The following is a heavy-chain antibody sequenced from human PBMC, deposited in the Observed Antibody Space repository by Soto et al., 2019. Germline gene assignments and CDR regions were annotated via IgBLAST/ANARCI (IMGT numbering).Heavy chain of an antibody. V-gene: IGHV3-23*01. Sequence: EVQLLESGGGLVQPGGSLRLSCAASGFTFSSYAMSWVRQAPGKGLEWVSAISGSGGSTYYADSVKGRFTISRDNSKNTLYLQMNSLRAEDTAVYYCANLLRHYYYGMDVWGRGTTVTVSS. D-gene: IGHD4-17*01. CDR2: ISGSGGST. CDR3: ANLLRHYYYGMDV. J-gene: IGHJ6*02. CDR1: GFTFSSYA.